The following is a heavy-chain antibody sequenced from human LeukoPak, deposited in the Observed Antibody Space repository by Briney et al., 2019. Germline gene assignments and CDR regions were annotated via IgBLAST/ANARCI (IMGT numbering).Heavy chain of an antibody. J-gene: IGHJ4*02. CDR2: IKQDGSEK. CDR3: VRGPHIAATSY. CDR1: GFSFNNYL. Sequence: GGSLRLSCVASGFSFNNYLMTWVRQAPGKGLEWVANIKQDGSEKQYVDSVKGRFAISRDNAKKSLYLQINTLRAEDTAVYYCVRGPHIAATSYWGQGTLVTVSS. D-gene: IGHD6-25*01. V-gene: IGHV3-7*03.